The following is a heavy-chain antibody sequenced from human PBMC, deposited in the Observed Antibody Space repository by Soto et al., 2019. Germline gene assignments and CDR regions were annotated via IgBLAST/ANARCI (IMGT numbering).Heavy chain of an antibody. J-gene: IGHJ5*02. CDR2: INPSGGST. Sequence: ASVKVSCKASGYTFTSYYMHWVRQAPGQGLEWMGIINPSGGSTSYAQKFQGRVTMTRDTSTSTVYMELSSLRSEDTAVYYCARVSYYYGSGSYYWFDPWGQGTPVTVSS. D-gene: IGHD3-10*01. CDR3: ARVSYYYGSGSYYWFDP. V-gene: IGHV1-46*03. CDR1: GYTFTSYY.